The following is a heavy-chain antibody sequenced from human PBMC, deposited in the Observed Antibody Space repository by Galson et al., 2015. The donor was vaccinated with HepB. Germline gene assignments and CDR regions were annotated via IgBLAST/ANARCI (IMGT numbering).Heavy chain of an antibody. Sequence: SLRLSCAASGFTFSSYGMHWVRQAPGKGLEWVAVISYDGSNKYYADSVKGRFTISRDNSKNTLYLQMNSLRAEDTAVYYCAKGYYYDSAAPFDYWGQGTLVTVSS. V-gene: IGHV3-30*18. J-gene: IGHJ4*02. CDR1: GFTFSSYG. D-gene: IGHD3-22*01. CDR2: ISYDGSNK. CDR3: AKGYYYDSAAPFDY.